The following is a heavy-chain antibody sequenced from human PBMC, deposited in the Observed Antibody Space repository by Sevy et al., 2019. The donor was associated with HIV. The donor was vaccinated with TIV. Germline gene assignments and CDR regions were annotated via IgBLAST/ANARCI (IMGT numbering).Heavy chain of an antibody. CDR3: ARGSFCSSASCYSGGYHY. CDR1: GFTFSSYW. V-gene: IGHV3-7*01. J-gene: IGHJ4*02. CDR2: IKQDGSKR. D-gene: IGHD2-2*01. Sequence: GGSLRLSCAASGFTFSSYWLNWVRQAPGKGLEWVANIKQDGSKRYYVDSVKGRFTISRDNAKNSLYLQMNSLRAEDTAVYYCARGSFCSSASCYSGGYHYWGQGTLVTVSS.